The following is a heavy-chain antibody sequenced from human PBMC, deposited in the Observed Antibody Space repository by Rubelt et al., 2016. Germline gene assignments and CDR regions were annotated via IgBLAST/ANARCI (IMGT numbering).Heavy chain of an antibody. J-gene: IGHJ4*02. Sequence: QLQLQESGPGLVKASETLSLTCTVSGGSISSGVYYWAWVRQPPGKGLEWIGSIYYRGTTYYSGSLKSRVTISIDRSKNQVSLMVNSVTAADTALYYCVRQDTIWRGDYWGQGTLVAVSS. V-gene: IGHV4-39*01. D-gene: IGHD3-3*01. CDR1: GGSISSGVYY. CDR2: IYYRGTT. CDR3: VRQDTIWRGDY.